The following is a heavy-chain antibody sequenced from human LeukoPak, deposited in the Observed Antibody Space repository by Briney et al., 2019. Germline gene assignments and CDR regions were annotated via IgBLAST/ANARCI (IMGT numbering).Heavy chain of an antibody. V-gene: IGHV1-18*01. D-gene: IGHD3-10*02. CDR1: GYNVFSYG. J-gene: IGHJ4*02. Sequence: ASVKVSCKASGYNVFSYGFSWVRQAPGQGLEWMGWISAYNGHTNYAQNFQSRVTMTTDTSTRTAYMELRSLRSDDTAVYYCARGYVFAPLDFWAKGPLVTVS. CDR2: ISAYNGHT. CDR3: ARGYVFAPLDF.